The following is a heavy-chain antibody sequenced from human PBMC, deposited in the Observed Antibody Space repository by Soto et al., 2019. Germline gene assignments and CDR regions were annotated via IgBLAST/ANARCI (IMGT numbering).Heavy chain of an antibody. CDR3: ARTTVTTPMDV. Sequence: GEALKVTCKGSGYSFTSYWTGWVRQMPGKGLEWMGIIYPGDSDTRYSPSFQGQVTISADKSISTAYLQWSSLKASDTAMYYCARTTVTTPMDVWGQGTTVTVS. CDR2: IYPGDSDT. J-gene: IGHJ6*02. D-gene: IGHD4-4*01. CDR1: GYSFTSYW. V-gene: IGHV5-51*01.